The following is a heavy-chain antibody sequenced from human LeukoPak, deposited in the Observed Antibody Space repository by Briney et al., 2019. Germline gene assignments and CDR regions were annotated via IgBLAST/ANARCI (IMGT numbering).Heavy chain of an antibody. J-gene: IGHJ4*02. CDR3: AKSGYNRFDY. CDR1: GFTFSSYN. Sequence: GGSLRLSCAASGFTFSSYNMNWVRQAPGKGLEWVSSISTSGIYIYYADSLKGRFTISRDNAKNSLYLQMNSLRAEDTAVYYCAKSGYNRFDYWGQGTLVTVSS. V-gene: IGHV3-21*04. D-gene: IGHD5-24*01. CDR2: ISTSGIYI.